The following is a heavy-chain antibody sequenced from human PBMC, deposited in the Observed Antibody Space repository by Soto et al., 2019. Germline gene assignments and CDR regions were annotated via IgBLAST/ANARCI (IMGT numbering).Heavy chain of an antibody. J-gene: IGHJ6*03. CDR1: GFTFSSYS. CDR2: ISSSSSYI. D-gene: IGHD6-13*01. CDR3: ARDSDSSSRTNYYYYMDV. V-gene: IGHV3-21*01. Sequence: EVQLVESGGGLVKPRGSLRLSCAASGFTFSSYSMNWVRQAPGKGLEWVSSISSSSSYIYYADSVKGRFTISRDNAKNSLYLQMNSLRAEDTAVYYCARDSDSSSRTNYYYYMDVWGKGTTVTVSS.